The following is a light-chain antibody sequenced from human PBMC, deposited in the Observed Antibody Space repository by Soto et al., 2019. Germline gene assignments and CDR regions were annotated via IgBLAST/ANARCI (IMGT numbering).Light chain of an antibody. CDR3: QQYARPPFA. V-gene: IGKV3-20*01. Sequence: EIVLTQSPGTLYLSPGERATHSCRASQRISNSYLAWYQQKPGQAPRLLLYDASSRATGIPDRVSGSGSGTDFTLTISRLEPEDFAVYYCQQYARPPFAFGQGTKVEIK. J-gene: IGKJ2*01. CDR1: QRISNSY. CDR2: DAS.